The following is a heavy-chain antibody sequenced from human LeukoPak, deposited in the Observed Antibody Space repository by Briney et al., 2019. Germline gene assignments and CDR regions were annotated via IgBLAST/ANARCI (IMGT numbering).Heavy chain of an antibody. J-gene: IGHJ3*02. D-gene: IGHD1-14*01. Sequence: GRSLRLSCAASGFTFSSYGMHWVRQAPGKGLEWVAVISYDGSNKYYADSVKGRFTISRDNSKNTLYPQMNSLRAEDTAVYYCARDSGPADPEAFGIWGQGTMVTVSS. CDR2: ISYDGSNK. CDR1: GFTFSSYG. CDR3: ARDSGPADPEAFGI. V-gene: IGHV3-30*03.